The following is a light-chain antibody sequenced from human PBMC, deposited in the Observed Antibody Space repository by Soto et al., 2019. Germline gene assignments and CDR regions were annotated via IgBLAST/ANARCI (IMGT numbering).Light chain of an antibody. V-gene: IGLV1-44*01. CDR2: GNS. CDR3: AAWHDRLFV. Sequence: QSVLTQAPSASGTPGQRVTISCYGSSSNFGKSIVSWYQQLPGMAPKVLIYGNSQRPLGVPVRFSGSKSATSASLAISGPRSEDEADYYCAAWHDRLFVFGSGAKVTV. J-gene: IGLJ1*01. CDR1: SSNFGKSI.